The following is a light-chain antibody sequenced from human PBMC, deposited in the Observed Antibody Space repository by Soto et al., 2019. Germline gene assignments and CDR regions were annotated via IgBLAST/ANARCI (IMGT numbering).Light chain of an antibody. J-gene: IGKJ5*01. Sequence: IVLTQSPGSLSLSPWERATLSCRASQSVSSNYLAWYQQKLGQAPRLLIYGASSRATGIPDRFSGSGSGTDFTLTISRLEPEDFAVFYCQQYAVSPITFGQGTRLEIK. V-gene: IGKV3-20*01. CDR1: QSVSSNY. CDR2: GAS. CDR3: QQYAVSPIT.